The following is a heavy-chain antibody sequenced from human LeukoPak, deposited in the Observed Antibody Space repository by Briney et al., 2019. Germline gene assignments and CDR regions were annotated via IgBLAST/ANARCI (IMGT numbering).Heavy chain of an antibody. CDR2: IIPIFGTA. CDR3: ARDDSTYYDSSGYRYYYYMDV. J-gene: IGHJ6*03. V-gene: IGHV1-69*05. Sequence: ASVKVSCKASGCTISSYTFSWVRQAPGQGLEWMGGIIPIFGTANYAQKFQGRVTITTDESTSTAYMELSSLRSEDTAVYYCARDDSTYYDSSGYRYYYYMDVWGKGTTVTVSS. CDR1: GCTISSYT. D-gene: IGHD3-22*01.